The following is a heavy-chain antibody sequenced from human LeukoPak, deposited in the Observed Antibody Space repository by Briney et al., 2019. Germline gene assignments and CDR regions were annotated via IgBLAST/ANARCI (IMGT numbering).Heavy chain of an antibody. Sequence: TLXLTCTVSGGSISSSSYYWGWIRQPPGKGLEWIGSIYYSGSTYYNPSLKSRVTISVDTSKNQFSLKLSSVTAADTAVYYCARQFVGYSFFDYWGQGTLVTVSS. CDR1: GGSISSSSYY. CDR2: IYYSGST. V-gene: IGHV4-39*01. CDR3: ARQFVGYSFFDY. J-gene: IGHJ4*02. D-gene: IGHD5-18*01.